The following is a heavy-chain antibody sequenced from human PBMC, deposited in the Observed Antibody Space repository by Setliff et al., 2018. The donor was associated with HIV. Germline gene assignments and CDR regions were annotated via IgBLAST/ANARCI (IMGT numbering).Heavy chain of an antibody. Sequence: GASVKVSCKASGYTFNNYYMHWVRQAPGQGLEWMGIINPSDNRTYYAQKFQGRVTMTRDTSTSSVYMELRSLRSEDTAVYYCAKDRGRGNWLDPWGQGTLVTVSS. CDR3: AKDRGRGNWLDP. CDR2: INPSDNRT. D-gene: IGHD3-16*01. J-gene: IGHJ5*02. V-gene: IGHV1-46*02. CDR1: GYTFNNYY.